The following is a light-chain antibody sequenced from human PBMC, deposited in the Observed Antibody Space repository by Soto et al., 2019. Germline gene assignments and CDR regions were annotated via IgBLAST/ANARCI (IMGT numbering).Light chain of an antibody. Sequence: DTQITQSPSTRSASVGDRVNITCRAIHCLNDWLAWYQQKPGKAPKVLIYDASSLQSVVPSGFSGSGSGTEFTLTIDSLQPDDVATYYRLRSNSFSQTFGQGTKVEI. V-gene: IGKV1-5*01. CDR2: DAS. CDR3: LRSNSFSQT. J-gene: IGKJ1*01. CDR1: HCLNDW.